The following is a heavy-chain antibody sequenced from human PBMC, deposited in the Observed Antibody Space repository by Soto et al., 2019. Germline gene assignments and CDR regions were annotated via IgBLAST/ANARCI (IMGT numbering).Heavy chain of an antibody. J-gene: IGHJ4*02. Sequence: SETLSLTCTVSGGSISSSSYYWGWIRQPPGKGLEWIGSIYYSGSTYYNPSLKSRVTISVDTSKNQFSLKLSSVTAADTAVYYWARYLDLDCLPRLWGQGNLVPLSS. D-gene: IGHD2-21*02. CDR1: GGSISSSSYY. V-gene: IGHV4-39*01. CDR2: IYYSGST. CDR3: ARYLDLDCLPRL.